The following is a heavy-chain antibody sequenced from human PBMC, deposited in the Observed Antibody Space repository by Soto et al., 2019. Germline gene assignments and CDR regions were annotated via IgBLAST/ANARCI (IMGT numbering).Heavy chain of an antibody. D-gene: IGHD3-10*01. CDR1: GYTLTELS. CDR2: FDPEDGET. J-gene: IGHJ2*01. V-gene: IGHV1-24*01. CDR3: ATVKQGDTMVRGTYRAGWYFDL. Sequence: ASVKVSCKVSGYTLTELSMHCVRQAPGKGLEWMGGFDPEDGETIYAQKFQGRVTMTEDTSTDTAYMELSSLRSEDTAVYYCATVKQGDTMVRGTYRAGWYFDLWGRGTLVTVSS.